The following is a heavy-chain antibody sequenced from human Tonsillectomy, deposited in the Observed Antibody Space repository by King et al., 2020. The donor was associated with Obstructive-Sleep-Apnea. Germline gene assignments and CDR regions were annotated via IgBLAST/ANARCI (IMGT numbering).Heavy chain of an antibody. D-gene: IGHD1-1*01. V-gene: IGHV3-11*06. CDR2: IGTSDSFR. J-gene: IGHJ4*02. CDR3: ARLFWNDLID. CDR1: GITLSNNW. Sequence: QLVQSGGGFVKPGGSLRLSCAASGITLSNNWMSWIRQIPGKGLEWVSYIGTSDSFRDYADSVRGRFTISRDNAKNSLYLQMNSLRADDTAIYYCARLFWNDLIDWGQGTLVTVSS.